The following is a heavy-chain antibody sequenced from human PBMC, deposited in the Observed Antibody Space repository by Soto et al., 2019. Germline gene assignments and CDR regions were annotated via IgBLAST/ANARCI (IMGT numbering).Heavy chain of an antibody. Sequence: QVQLVESGGGLVKPGGSLRLSCAASGFTFSDSYMSWIRQAPGKGLEWVSYIGSSGNNIYYEDSVRGRFTISRDTAKNSLYLQMNSLRAEDTAVYYCARGPGGSSLDYWGQGALVTVSS. CDR2: IGSSGNNI. J-gene: IGHJ4*02. D-gene: IGHD3-16*01. V-gene: IGHV3-11*01. CDR1: GFTFSDSY. CDR3: ARGPGGSSLDY.